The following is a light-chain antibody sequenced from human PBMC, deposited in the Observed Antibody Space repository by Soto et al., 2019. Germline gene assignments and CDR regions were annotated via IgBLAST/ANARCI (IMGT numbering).Light chain of an antibody. CDR1: QRIGRF. Sequence: IDLTQSPSPQSASVGDRLTITCRASQRIGRFLNWYQQKVGKAPNLLISSTSNLQSGVPSRFNGTGSGTDFTLTINSLQPEDFGTYYCQQSYRVPSTVGQGTKV. CDR2: STS. J-gene: IGKJ1*01. V-gene: IGKV1-39*01. CDR3: QQSYRVPST.